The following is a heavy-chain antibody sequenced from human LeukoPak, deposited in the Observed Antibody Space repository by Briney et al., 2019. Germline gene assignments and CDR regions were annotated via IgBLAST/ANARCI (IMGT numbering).Heavy chain of an antibody. J-gene: IGHJ4*02. V-gene: IGHV4-59*01. D-gene: IGHD3-10*01. CDR1: GGSISSYY. Sequence: SETLSLTCTVSGGSISSYYWSWIRQPPGKGLEWIGYIYYSGSTSYNPSLKSRVTISVDTSKNQFSLKLSSVTAADTAVYYCAREERVRGVILIDYWGQGTLVTVSS. CDR3: AREERVRGVILIDY. CDR2: IYYSGST.